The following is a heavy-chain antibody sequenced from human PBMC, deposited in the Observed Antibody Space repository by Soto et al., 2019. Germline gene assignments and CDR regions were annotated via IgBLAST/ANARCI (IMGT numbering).Heavy chain of an antibody. J-gene: IGHJ5*02. CDR3: AGETQMVYAMNAWFDP. Sequence: SETLSLTCTVSGGSISSSSYYWGWIRQPPGKGLEWIGSIYYSGSTYYNPSLKSRVTISVDTSKNQFSLKLSSVTAADTAVYYCAGETQMVYAMNAWFDPWGQGTLVTVSS. D-gene: IGHD2-8*01. CDR1: GGSISSSSYY. V-gene: IGHV4-39*01. CDR2: IYYSGST.